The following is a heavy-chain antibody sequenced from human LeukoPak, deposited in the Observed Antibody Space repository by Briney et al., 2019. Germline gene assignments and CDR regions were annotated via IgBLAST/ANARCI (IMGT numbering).Heavy chain of an antibody. CDR1: GFTFSSYS. CDR3: NAVAGGKGGVRDY. D-gene: IGHD6-19*01. Sequence: GGSLRLSCAASGFTFSSYSMNWVRQAPGKGLEWVSSISSSSSYIYYADSVKGRLTISRDNAKNSLYLQMNSLRAEDTAVYYCNAVAGGKGGVRDYWGQGTLVTVSS. CDR2: ISSSSSYI. V-gene: IGHV3-21*01. J-gene: IGHJ4*02.